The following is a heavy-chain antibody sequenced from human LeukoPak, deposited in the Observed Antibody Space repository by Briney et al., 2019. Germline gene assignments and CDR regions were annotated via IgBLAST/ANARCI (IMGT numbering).Heavy chain of an antibody. CDR2: ISGSGDST. J-gene: IGHJ4*02. CDR1: GFTFSNYV. Sequence: GGSLRLSCAASGFTFSNYVMSWVRQAPGKGLEGVSGISGSGDSTYYADSVKGRFTISRDNSKNTLYLQMNSLRVEDTAAYYCAKVRAPSGWFNSDYWGQGTLVTVCS. V-gene: IGHV3-23*01. D-gene: IGHD6-19*01. CDR3: AKVRAPSGWFNSDY.